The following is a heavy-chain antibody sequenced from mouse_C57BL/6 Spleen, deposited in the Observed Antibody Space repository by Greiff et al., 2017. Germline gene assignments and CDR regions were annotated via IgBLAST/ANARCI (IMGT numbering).Heavy chain of an antibody. CDR2: IYPGDGDT. CDR1: GYAFSSSW. J-gene: IGHJ3*01. D-gene: IGHD2-3*01. Sequence: VQLVESGPELVKPGASVKISCKASGYAFSSSWMNWVKQRPGKGLEWIGRIYPGDGDTNYNGKFKGKATLTADKSSSTAYMQLSSLASEDSAVYFCARSFDGYYWFAYWGQGTLVTVSA. CDR3: ARSFDGYYWFAY. V-gene: IGHV1-82*01.